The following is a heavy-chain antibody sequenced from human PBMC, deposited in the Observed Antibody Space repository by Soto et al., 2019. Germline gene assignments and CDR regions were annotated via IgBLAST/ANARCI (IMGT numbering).Heavy chain of an antibody. CDR3: ARKRIAIFGVVMDALGFDP. J-gene: IGHJ5*02. V-gene: IGHV1-18*01. CDR1: GYTFTSYG. Sequence: QVQLVQSGAEVKKPGASVKVSCKASGYTFTSYGISWVRQAPGQGIEWMGWISAYNGNTNYAQKFQGRVTMTTDTSTSTAYMELRSLRSDDTAVYYCARKRIAIFGVVMDALGFDPWGQGTLVTVSS. D-gene: IGHD3-3*01. CDR2: ISAYNGNT.